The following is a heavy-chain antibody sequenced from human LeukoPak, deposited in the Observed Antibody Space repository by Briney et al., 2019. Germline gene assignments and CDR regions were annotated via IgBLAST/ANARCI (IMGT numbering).Heavy chain of an antibody. Sequence: SETLSLTCTVSGGSISSYYWSWIRQPPGKGLEWIGYIYYSGSTNYNPSLKSRVTVSVDTSKNQFSLKLSSVTAADTAVYYCARGDARGYSYGHSHFDHWGHGTLVTVSS. J-gene: IGHJ4*01. CDR2: IYYSGST. CDR1: GGSISSYY. V-gene: IGHV4-59*01. D-gene: IGHD5-18*01. CDR3: ARGDARGYSYGHSHFDH.